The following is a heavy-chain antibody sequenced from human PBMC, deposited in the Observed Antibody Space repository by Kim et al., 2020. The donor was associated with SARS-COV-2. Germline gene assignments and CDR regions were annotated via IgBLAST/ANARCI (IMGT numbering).Heavy chain of an antibody. CDR1: GFTFSSYS. D-gene: IGHD2-8*02. CDR3: ARDEGLVAHLSDY. Sequence: GGSLRLSCAASGFTFSSYSMNWVRQAPGKGLEWVSSISSSSSYIYYADSVKGRFTISRDNAKNSLYLQMNSLRAEDTAVYYCARDEGLVAHLSDYWGQGTLVTVSS. J-gene: IGHJ4*02. CDR2: ISSSSSYI. V-gene: IGHV3-21*01.